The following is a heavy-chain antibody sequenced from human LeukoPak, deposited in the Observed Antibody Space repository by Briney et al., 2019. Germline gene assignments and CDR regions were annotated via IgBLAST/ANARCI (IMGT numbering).Heavy chain of an antibody. V-gene: IGHV3-9*01. CDR3: AKDINRYNYGGHGDY. CDR1: GFSFDDYA. CDR2: INWNSGNI. J-gene: IGHJ4*01. D-gene: IGHD4-23*01. Sequence: GGSLRLSCVASGFSFDDYAMHWVRQAPGKGLEWVSGINWNSGNIGYADSVKGRFTISRDNAENSLYLQMNSLRAEDTAFYYCAKDINRYNYGGHGDYWGRGTLVTVSS.